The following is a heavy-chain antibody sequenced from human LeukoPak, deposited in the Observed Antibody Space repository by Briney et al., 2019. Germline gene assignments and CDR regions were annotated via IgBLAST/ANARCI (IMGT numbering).Heavy chain of an antibody. CDR2: IYTSGST. D-gene: IGHD3-3*01. CDR1: GGSISRGSYY. V-gene: IGHV4-61*02. J-gene: IGHJ5*02. CDR3: ARSLRPPYYDFWSGSVYNWFDP. Sequence: PSETLSLTCTVSGGSISRGSYYWSWIRQPAGKGLEWIGRIYTSGSTNYNPSLKSRVTISVDTSKNQFSLKLSSVTAADTAVYYCARSLRPPYYDFWSGSVYNWFDPWGQGTLVTVSS.